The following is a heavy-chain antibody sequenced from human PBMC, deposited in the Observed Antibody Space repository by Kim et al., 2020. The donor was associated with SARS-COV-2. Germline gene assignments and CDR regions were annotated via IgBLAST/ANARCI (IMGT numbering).Heavy chain of an antibody. CDR1: GYTFTSQG. V-gene: IGHV1-18*01. CDR2: ISVNNGNT. CDR3: ARDLGVDDIIGNYFDS. D-gene: IGHD3-16*01. J-gene: IGHJ4*02. Sequence: ASVKVSCKTSGYTFTSQGISWVRQAPGQGLEWMGWISVNNGNTNFAPRLQGRVTMATDTSTSTAYMELRSLRSDDTAVYYCARDLGVDDIIGNYFDSWGQGTLVTVSS.